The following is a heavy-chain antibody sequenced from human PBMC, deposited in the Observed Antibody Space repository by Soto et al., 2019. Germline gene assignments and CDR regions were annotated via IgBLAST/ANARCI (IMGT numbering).Heavy chain of an antibody. CDR3: ARDRIAATLFDY. Sequence: PSQTLSLTCAISGYSVSSNSAAWNWIRQSPSRGLEWLGRTYYRSKWYNDYAVSVKSRITINPDTSKNQFSLHLDSVTPEDTAVYYCARDRIAATLFDYWGQGTLVTVSS. D-gene: IGHD6-13*01. CDR2: TYYRSKWYN. J-gene: IGHJ4*02. CDR1: GYSVSSNSAA. V-gene: IGHV6-1*01.